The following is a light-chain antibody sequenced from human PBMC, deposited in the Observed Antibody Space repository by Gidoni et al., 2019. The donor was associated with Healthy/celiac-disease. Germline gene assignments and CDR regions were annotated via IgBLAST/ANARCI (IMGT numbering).Light chain of an antibody. Sequence: QSALTQPSSVSGSPGQSVTISCTGTSSDVGGYNYVSWYQPHPGKAPKLMIYDVSKRPSGVPDRFSGSTSGNTASLTISGLQAEDEADYYCCSYAGSYPVVFGGGTKLTVL. J-gene: IGLJ2*01. CDR2: DVS. V-gene: IGLV2-11*01. CDR3: CSYAGSYPVV. CDR1: SSDVGGYNY.